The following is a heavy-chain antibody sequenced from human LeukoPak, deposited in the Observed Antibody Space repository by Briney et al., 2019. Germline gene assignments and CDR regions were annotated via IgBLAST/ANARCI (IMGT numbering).Heavy chain of an antibody. CDR3: AKDGARDGYNYPDY. D-gene: IGHD5-24*01. CDR1: GFTFTNYA. V-gene: IGHV3-23*01. J-gene: IGHJ4*02. CDR2: ISGSGDFT. Sequence: GGSLRLSCAASGFTFTNYAMSWVRQAPGKGLEWVADISGSGDFTYYADSVKGRFTISRDKAKNTVYLQMSSLRAEDTAVYYCAKDGARDGYNYPDYWGQGTLVTVSS.